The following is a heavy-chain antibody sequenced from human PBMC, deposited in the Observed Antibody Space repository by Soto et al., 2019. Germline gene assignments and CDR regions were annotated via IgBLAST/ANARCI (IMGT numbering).Heavy chain of an antibody. Sequence: QVQLQESGPGRVKPAETLSLTCTVSGGSVSSGSYYWSWIRQPPGKGLEWIGYIYDSGSTNYNPSLKSRVTISVDTSKNQFSLKLSSVTAADTAVYYCARDGGVYYGSGSYWGQGTLVTVSS. J-gene: IGHJ4*02. CDR1: GGSVSSGSYY. D-gene: IGHD3-10*01. CDR3: ARDGGVYYGSGSY. V-gene: IGHV4-61*01. CDR2: IYDSGST.